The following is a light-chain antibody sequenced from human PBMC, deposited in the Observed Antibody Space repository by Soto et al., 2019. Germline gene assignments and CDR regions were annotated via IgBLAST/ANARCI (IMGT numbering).Light chain of an antibody. J-gene: IGKJ3*01. V-gene: IGKV3-20*01. CDR2: DAV. CDR3: QQNGRSPT. Sequence: EIVLTQSPDALSLSPGERVSLSCRASRPVVRQYIALYHQKPGQAPRLLIHDAVSRATGIPDRFSGSDSASGTDFTLFSSRLEPEDCGVFYCQQNGRSPTFGPGTKVEVK. CDR1: RPVVRQY.